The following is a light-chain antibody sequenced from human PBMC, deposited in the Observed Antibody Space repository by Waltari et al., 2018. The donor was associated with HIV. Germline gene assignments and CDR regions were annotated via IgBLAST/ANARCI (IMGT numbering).Light chain of an antibody. CDR2: KAS. J-gene: IGKJ2*01. CDR3: QQHNSNPFT. CDR1: QSISSR. V-gene: IGKV1-5*03. Sequence: DIPMNQTPSTLSPSVGDRVSITCRASQSISSRLAWYQQKPGKAPNHLIYKASSLKSGVPSRFSGSGSCTKFTLTIISLQPDDFSAYYCQQHNSNPFTFGPGTKLEIK.